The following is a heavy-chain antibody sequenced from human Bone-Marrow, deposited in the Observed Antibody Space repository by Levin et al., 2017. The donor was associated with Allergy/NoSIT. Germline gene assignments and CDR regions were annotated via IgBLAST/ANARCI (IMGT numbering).Heavy chain of an antibody. V-gene: IGHV2-5*02. Sequence: SGPTLVKPTQTLTLTCTFSGFSVNTNGVGVGWIRQPPGEALEWLALIYWDDDERYSPSLRNRLTITKDTSKNQVVLTMTNMDPVDTATYYCEYSKFDDTLTAYANYWGQGTLVTVSS. D-gene: IGHD3-9*01. CDR2: IYWDDDE. CDR3: EYSKFDDTLTAYANY. CDR1: GFSVNTNGVG. J-gene: IGHJ4*02.